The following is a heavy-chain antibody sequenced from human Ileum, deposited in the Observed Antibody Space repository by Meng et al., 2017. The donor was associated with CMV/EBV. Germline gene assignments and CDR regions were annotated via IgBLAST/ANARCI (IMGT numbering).Heavy chain of an antibody. J-gene: IGHJ6*02. Sequence: GSLRLSCSVSDGSITYYYWNWIRQTPGKGLEWIGYVFSTGSTNYNPSLRGRVTISVDTSANQVSLKLSSVTAADTAVYYCARDRRRYCSSTSCSHYYGMDVWGQGTTVTVSS. CDR2: VFSTGST. V-gene: IGHV4-59*01. CDR1: DGSITYYY. D-gene: IGHD2-2*01. CDR3: ARDRRRYCSSTSCSHYYGMDV.